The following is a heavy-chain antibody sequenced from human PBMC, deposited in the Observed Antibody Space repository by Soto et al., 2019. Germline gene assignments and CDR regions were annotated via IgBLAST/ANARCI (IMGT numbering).Heavy chain of an antibody. CDR1: VVSISSSNW. CDR2: IYHSGST. V-gene: IGHV4-4*02. D-gene: IGHD3-22*01. J-gene: IGHJ4*02. CDR3: ARGLYYYDSSGYPHYFDY. Sequence: SETLSLTCAVSVVSISSSNWLWWVRQPPGKGLEWIGEIYHSGSTNYNPSLKSRVTMSVDKSKNQFSLKLSSVTAADTAVYYCARGLYYYDSSGYPHYFDYWGQGTLVTVS.